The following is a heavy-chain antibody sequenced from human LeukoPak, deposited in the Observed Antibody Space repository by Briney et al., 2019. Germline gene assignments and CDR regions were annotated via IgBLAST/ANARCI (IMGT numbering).Heavy chain of an antibody. CDR2: MNPNSGNT. V-gene: IGHV1-8*01. CDR1: GYTFTNYD. Sequence: ASVKVSCKASGYTFTNYDFNWVRQPTGKGLEGMGWMNPNSGNTGNPQKFQGRVTMTRNTSITTAYMELSSLRSDATAVYYCARVRGGAPSLVAAVHIWGQGTMVTVSS. D-gene: IGHD4-23*01. CDR3: ARVRGGAPSLVAAVHI. J-gene: IGHJ3*02.